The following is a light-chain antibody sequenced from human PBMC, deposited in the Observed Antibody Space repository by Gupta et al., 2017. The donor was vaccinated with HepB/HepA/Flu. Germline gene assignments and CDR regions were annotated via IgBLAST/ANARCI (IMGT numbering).Light chain of an antibody. J-gene: IGLJ3*02. CDR1: SGSVATNY. Sequence: NFMLTQPHSVSESPGKTVTISCTGTSGSVATNYVQWFQQRPGSTPTIVIYEDSRRPPGVPDRFSGSIDTSSNSASLTISGLRTEDEADYYCQSSKNNSWVFSGGTKLTVL. CDR3: QSSKNNSWV. V-gene: IGLV6-57*02. CDR2: EDS.